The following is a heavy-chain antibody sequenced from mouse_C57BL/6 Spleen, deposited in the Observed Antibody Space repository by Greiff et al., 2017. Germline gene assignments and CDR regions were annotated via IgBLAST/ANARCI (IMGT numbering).Heavy chain of an antibody. Sequence: QVHVKQSGAELVKPGASVKLSCKASGYTFTSYWMHWVKQRPGPGLEWIGMIHPNSGSTNYNEKFKSKATLTVDKSSSTAYMQLSSLTSEDSAVYYCARKGLYAMDYWGQGTSVTVSS. CDR3: ARKGLYAMDY. J-gene: IGHJ4*01. CDR1: GYTFTSYW. CDR2: IHPNSGST. D-gene: IGHD3-3*01. V-gene: IGHV1-64*01.